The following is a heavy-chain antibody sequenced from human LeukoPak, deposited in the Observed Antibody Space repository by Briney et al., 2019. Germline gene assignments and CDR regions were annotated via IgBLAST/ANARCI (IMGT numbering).Heavy chain of an antibody. CDR2: INPNSGA. D-gene: IGHD1-1*01. V-gene: IGHV1-2*02. CDR3: ARNRWMDY. CDR1: GYTFTDYY. J-gene: IGHJ4*02. Sequence: ASVKVSCKASGYTFTDYYMHWLRQAPGQGLEWMGWINPNSGANYAQKFQGRVTMTRDTSISTAYMELTRLTSDDTAVYYCARNRWMDYWGQGTLVTVSS.